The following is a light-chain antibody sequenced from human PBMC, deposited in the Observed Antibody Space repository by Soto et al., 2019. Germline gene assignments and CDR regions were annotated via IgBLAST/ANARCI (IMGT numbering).Light chain of an antibody. CDR1: SIDVGAYNL. V-gene: IGLV2-23*01. J-gene: IGLJ2*01. Sequence: QSALTQPASVSGSPGQSITISCTGTSIDVGAYNLVSWYQQHPGKAPKLIMYEDSERPSGVSHRFSGSKSGNTASLTITRLQAEDEADYYCCSYATPGVFCGGTKLTVL. CDR2: EDS. CDR3: CSYATPGV.